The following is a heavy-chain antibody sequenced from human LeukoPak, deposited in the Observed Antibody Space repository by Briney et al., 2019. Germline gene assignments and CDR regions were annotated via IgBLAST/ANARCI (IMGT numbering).Heavy chain of an antibody. D-gene: IGHD2-21*02. V-gene: IGHV3-66*01. Sequence: PGGSLRLSCAASGFTVSSNYMSWVRQAPGKGLEWVSVIYSGGSTYYADSVKGRFTISRDNSKNTLYLQMNSLRAEDTAVYYCAKEGVVVTAIRKPRYYFDYWGQGTLVTVSS. CDR2: IYSGGST. CDR3: AKEGVVVTAIRKPRYYFDY. CDR1: GFTVSSNY. J-gene: IGHJ4*02.